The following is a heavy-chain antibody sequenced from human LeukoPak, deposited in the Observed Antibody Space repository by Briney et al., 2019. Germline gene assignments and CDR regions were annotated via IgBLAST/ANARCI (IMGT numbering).Heavy chain of an antibody. D-gene: IGHD6-19*01. CDR2: INLSGGST. Sequence: ASAKVSCKASGYTFTSYYMHWVRQAPGQGLEWMGIINLSGGSTSYAQKFQGRVTMTRDTSTSTVYMELSSLSSEDTAVYYCARGGRERYSSGWTDAFDIWGQGTMVTVSS. V-gene: IGHV1-46*01. CDR3: ARGGRERYSSGWTDAFDI. CDR1: GYTFTSYY. J-gene: IGHJ3*02.